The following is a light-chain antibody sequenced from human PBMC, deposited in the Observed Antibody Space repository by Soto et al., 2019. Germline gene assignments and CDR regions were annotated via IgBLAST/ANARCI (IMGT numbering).Light chain of an antibody. CDR3: QQYNSYYA. Sequence: DIQMNQSPSTLSASVGDSVTITCRASQSISSWLAWYQQKPGKAPKLLIYKASSLESGVTSRFSGSGSGTEFTLTISSLQPDDFATYYYQQYNSYYAFGQGTKVDIK. J-gene: IGKJ2*01. CDR2: KAS. CDR1: QSISSW. V-gene: IGKV1-5*03.